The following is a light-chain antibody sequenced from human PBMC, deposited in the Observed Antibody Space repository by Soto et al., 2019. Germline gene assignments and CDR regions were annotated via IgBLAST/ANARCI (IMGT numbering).Light chain of an antibody. Sequence: DIQMTQSPSTLSASVGDRVTITCRASQSISSWLAWYQQKPGKAPKLLIYKASSLESGVPSRFSGSGSGTELTLTISSLQPDDFATYYCQQYIGYTFGQGTKVDIK. J-gene: IGKJ2*01. CDR1: QSISSW. CDR3: QQYIGYT. V-gene: IGKV1-5*03. CDR2: KAS.